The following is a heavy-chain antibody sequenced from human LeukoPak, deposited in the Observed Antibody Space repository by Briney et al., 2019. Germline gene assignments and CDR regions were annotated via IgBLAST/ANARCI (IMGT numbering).Heavy chain of an antibody. V-gene: IGHV4-4*02. CDR3: ARASMVRGVKGPDWFDP. CDR1: GGSISSSNW. Sequence: SETLSLTCAVSGGSISSSNWWSWVRQPAGKGLEWIGEIYHSGSTNYNPSLKSRVTISVDKSKNQFSLKLSSVTAADTAVYYCARASMVRGVKGPDWFDPWGQGTLVTVSS. D-gene: IGHD3-10*01. CDR2: IYHSGST. J-gene: IGHJ5*02.